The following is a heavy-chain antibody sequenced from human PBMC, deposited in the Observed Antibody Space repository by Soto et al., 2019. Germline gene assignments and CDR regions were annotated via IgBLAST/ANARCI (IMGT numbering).Heavy chain of an antibody. CDR2: INSDGSST. J-gene: IGHJ6*02. CDR3: ARVGQWLSPRYYYYYYGMDV. CDR1: GFTFSSYW. V-gene: IGHV3-74*01. Sequence: VGSLRLSCAASGFTFSSYWMHWVRQAPGKGLVWVSRINSDGSSTSYADSVKGRFTISRDSAKNTLYLQMNSLRAEDTAVYYCARVGQWLSPRYYYYYYGMDVWGQGTTVTVSS. D-gene: IGHD6-19*01.